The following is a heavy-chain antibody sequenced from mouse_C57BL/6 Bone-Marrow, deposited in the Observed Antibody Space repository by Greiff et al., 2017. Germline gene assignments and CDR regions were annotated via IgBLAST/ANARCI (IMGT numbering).Heavy chain of an antibody. CDR3: ARRGGSSSYFDY. CDR2: ISGGGGNT. V-gene: IGHV5-9*01. Sequence: EVKLQESGGGLVKPGGSLKLSCAASGFTFSSYTLSWVRQTPEKRLGWVATISGGGGNTYYPDSVKGRFTISRDNAKNSLYLQMSSLRSEDTALYYCARRGGSSSYFDYWGQGTTLTVSS. J-gene: IGHJ2*01. D-gene: IGHD1-1*01. CDR1: GFTFSSYT.